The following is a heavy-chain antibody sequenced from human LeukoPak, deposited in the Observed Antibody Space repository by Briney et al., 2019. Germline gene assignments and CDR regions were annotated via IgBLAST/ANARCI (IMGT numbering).Heavy chain of an antibody. D-gene: IGHD6-13*01. CDR1: GFTFSSYG. CDR2: IRYDGSNK. CDR3: AKYERSSSWYLVFYGLDY. J-gene: IGHJ4*02. Sequence: GGSLRLSCAASGFTFSSYGMHWVRQAPGKGLEWVAFIRYDGSNKYYADSVKGRFTISRDNSKNTLYLQMNSLRAEDTAVYYCAKYERSSSWYLVFYGLDYWGQGTLVTVSS. V-gene: IGHV3-30*02.